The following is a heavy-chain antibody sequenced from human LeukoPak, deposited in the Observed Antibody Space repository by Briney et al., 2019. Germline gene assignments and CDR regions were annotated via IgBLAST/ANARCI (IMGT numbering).Heavy chain of an antibody. V-gene: IGHV4-59*01. CDR2: IYYSGST. Sequence: SETLSLTCTVSGGSISSYYWSWIRQPPGKGLEWIEYIYYSGSTNYNPSLKSRVTISVDTSKNQFSLKLSSVTAADTAVYYCARASAAKNYNWFDPWGQGTLVTVSS. J-gene: IGHJ5*02. CDR3: ARASAAKNYNWFDP. D-gene: IGHD6-13*01. CDR1: GGSISSYY.